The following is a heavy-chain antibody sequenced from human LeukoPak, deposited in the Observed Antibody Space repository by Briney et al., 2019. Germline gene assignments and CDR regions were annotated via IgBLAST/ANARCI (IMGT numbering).Heavy chain of an antibody. CDR1: GYTFSNYG. J-gene: IGHJ4*02. CDR3: ARDSRYSDWLFLSDFDY. CDR2: ISGYNFNT. V-gene: IGHV1-18*01. D-gene: IGHD3-9*01. Sequence: ASVKVSCKASGYTFSNYGISWVRQAPGQGLEWMGWISGYNFNTNYAQKFQGRVTMTTDTSTTTAYMELRSLRSDDTAVYYCARDSRYSDWLFLSDFDYWGQGTLVIVSS.